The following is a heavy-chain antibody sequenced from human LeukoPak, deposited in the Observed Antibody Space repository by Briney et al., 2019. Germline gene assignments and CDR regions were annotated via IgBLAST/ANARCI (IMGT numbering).Heavy chain of an antibody. D-gene: IGHD3-22*01. CDR2: ISYDGSNK. V-gene: IGHV3-30-3*01. CDR1: GFTFSSYA. CDR3: AREGYYYDSSGVDY. Sequence: PGRSLRLSCAASGFTFSSYAMHWVRQAPGKGLEWVAVISYDGSNKYYADSVKGRFTISRDNSKNTLYLQMNSLRAEDTAVYYCAREGYYYDSSGVDYWGQGTLVTVPS. J-gene: IGHJ4*02.